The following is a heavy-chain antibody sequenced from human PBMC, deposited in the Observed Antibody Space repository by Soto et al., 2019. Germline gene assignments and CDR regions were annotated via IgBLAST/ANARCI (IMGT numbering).Heavy chain of an antibody. V-gene: IGHV3-33*01. Sequence: QVQLVESGGGVVQPGRSLRLSCAASGFTFSSYGMHWVRQAPGKALAWVAVIWYDGSNKYYADSEKGRFTSYRDNSKNTLYLQMNSLRAEYTSVYYCARALSHSDSTSTRLDYWGQGTLVTVSS. CDR2: IWYDGSNK. CDR1: GFTFSSYG. CDR3: ARALSHSDSTSTRLDY. J-gene: IGHJ4*02. D-gene: IGHD1-26*01.